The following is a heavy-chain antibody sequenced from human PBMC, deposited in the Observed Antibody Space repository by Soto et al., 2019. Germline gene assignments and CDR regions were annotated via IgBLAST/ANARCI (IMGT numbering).Heavy chain of an antibody. V-gene: IGHV3-48*01. CDR2: ISSSSSTI. Sequence: GGSLRLSCAASGFTFSSYSMNWVRQAPGKGLEWVSYISSSSSTIYYADSVKGRFTISRDNAKNSLYLQMNSLRAEDTAVYYCARVGYCSGGSCYSHYYYYMDVWGKGTTVTVSS. J-gene: IGHJ6*03. D-gene: IGHD2-15*01. CDR3: ARVGYCSGGSCYSHYYYYMDV. CDR1: GFTFSSYS.